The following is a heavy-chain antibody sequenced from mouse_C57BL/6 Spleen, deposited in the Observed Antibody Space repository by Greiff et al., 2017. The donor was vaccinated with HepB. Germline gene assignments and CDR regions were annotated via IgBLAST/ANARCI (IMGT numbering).Heavy chain of an antibody. CDR1: GFSFNTYA. V-gene: IGHV10-1*01. Sequence: EVQVVESGGGLVQPKGSLKLSCAASGFSFNTYAMNWVRQAPGKGLEWVARIRSKSNNYATYYADSVKDRFTISRDDSESMLYLQMNNLKTEDTAMYYCVRQKSSWFAYWGQGTLVTVSA. D-gene: IGHD6-2*01. CDR2: IRSKSNNYAT. J-gene: IGHJ3*01. CDR3: VRQKSSWFAY.